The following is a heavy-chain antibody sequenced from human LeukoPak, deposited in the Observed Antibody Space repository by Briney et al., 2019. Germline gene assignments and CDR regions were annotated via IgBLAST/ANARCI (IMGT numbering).Heavy chain of an antibody. D-gene: IGHD3-9*01. J-gene: IGHJ4*02. Sequence: SETLSLTCAVYGGSFSGYYWSWIRQPPGKGLEWIGEINHSGSTNYNPSLKSRVTISVDTSKNQFSLKLSSVTAADTAVYYCARRRRYFDWFSDYWGQGTLVTVSS. CDR1: GGSFSGYY. V-gene: IGHV4-34*01. CDR2: INHSGST. CDR3: ARRRRYFDWFSDY.